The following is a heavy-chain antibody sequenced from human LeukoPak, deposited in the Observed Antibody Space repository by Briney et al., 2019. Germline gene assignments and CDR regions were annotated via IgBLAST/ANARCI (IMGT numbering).Heavy chain of an antibody. D-gene: IGHD5-18*01. CDR2: IYHSGIT. CDR3: ARGYHARSEYSYWGATIIYYFDY. V-gene: IGHV4-38-2*02. CDR1: GYSISSGYY. Sequence: SETLSLTCIVSGYSISSGYYWGWIRQPPGKGLEWIGNIYHSGITYYNLYNPSLKSRVIISVDTSKNHFSLKLSSVTAADTAVYYCARGYHARSEYSYWGATIIYYFDYWGQGTLVTVSS. J-gene: IGHJ4*02.